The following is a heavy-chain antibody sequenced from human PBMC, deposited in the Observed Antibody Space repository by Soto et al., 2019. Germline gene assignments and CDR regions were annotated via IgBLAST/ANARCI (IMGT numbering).Heavy chain of an antibody. CDR1: GYTFTSYG. CDR3: GREPNYFDY. J-gene: IGHJ4*02. V-gene: IGHV1-18*01. CDR2: ISAYNGNK. Sequence: ASVKVSCKASGYTFTSYGISWVRQAPGQGLEWMGWISAYNGNKKYAQKVQGRVTMTTDTSSSTAYMELRSLRSDDTAVYYCGREPNYFDYWGQGTLVTVSS.